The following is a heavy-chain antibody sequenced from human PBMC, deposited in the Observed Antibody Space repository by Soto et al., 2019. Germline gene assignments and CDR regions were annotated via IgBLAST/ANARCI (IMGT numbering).Heavy chain of an antibody. Sequence: GESLKVSCKGSGYSFTSYWISWVRQMPGKGLEWMGRIDPSDSYTNYSPSFQGHVTISADKSISTAYLQWSSLKASDTAMYYCARTDMYYYDSSGGGSFDIWGQGTMVTVSS. J-gene: IGHJ3*02. CDR2: IDPSDSYT. D-gene: IGHD3-22*01. V-gene: IGHV5-10-1*01. CDR1: GYSFTSYW. CDR3: ARTDMYYYDSSGGGSFDI.